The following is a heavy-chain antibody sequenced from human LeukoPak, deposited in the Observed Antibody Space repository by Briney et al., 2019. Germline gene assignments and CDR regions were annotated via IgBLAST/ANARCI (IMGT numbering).Heavy chain of an antibody. V-gene: IGHV1-69*05. CDR3: AEGVGYGDYYDY. CDR2: IIPIFGTA. D-gene: IGHD4-17*01. Sequence: SVKVSCKASGGTFSSYAISWVRQAPGQGLEWMGRIIPIFGTANYAQKFQGRVTITTDESTSTAYMELSSLRSEDTAVYYCAEGVGYGDYYDYWGQGTLVTVSS. CDR1: GGTFSSYA. J-gene: IGHJ4*02.